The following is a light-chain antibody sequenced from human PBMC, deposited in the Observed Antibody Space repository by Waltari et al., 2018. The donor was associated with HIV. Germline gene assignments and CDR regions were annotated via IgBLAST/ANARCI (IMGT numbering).Light chain of an antibody. Sequence: DIVMTQSPDSLAVSLGARATIHCKSSQSVLYSSNNKNYLAWYQQKPGQPPKLLIYWASTRESGVPDRFSGSGSGTDFTLTINSLQAEDVAVYYCQQYYSTPLTFGGGTKVEIK. CDR3: QQYYSTPLT. V-gene: IGKV4-1*01. CDR1: QSVLYSSNNKNY. CDR2: WAS. J-gene: IGKJ4*01.